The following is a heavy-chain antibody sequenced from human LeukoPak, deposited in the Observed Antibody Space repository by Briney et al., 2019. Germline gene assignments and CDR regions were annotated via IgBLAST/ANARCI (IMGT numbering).Heavy chain of an antibody. CDR1: GYTFTGYY. Sequence: ASVKVSCKASGYTFTGYYMHWVRQAPGQGLEWMGWINPNSGGTNYAQKFQGRVTITRSTSISTAYMELSSLRSKDTAVYYCARGLIGDAFDIWGQGTMVTVSS. V-gene: IGHV1-2*02. D-gene: IGHD2-8*01. J-gene: IGHJ3*02. CDR2: INPNSGGT. CDR3: ARGLIGDAFDI.